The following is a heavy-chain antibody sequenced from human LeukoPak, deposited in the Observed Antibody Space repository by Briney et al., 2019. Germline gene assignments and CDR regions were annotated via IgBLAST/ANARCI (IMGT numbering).Heavy chain of an antibody. CDR3: ARGADISARHSYADWVFDL. CDR1: GYSFTVYY. D-gene: IGHD6-6*01. Sequence: GTAVYVSCKAAGYSFTVYYMHWVRQAQGQGKEWVGWVNLNSGDTNYAPKHQGRVNMSGGMSIATAYMDLSMRSCDDTAVESSARGADISARHSYADWVFDLWGRGTLVTVSS. V-gene: IGHV1-2*02. J-gene: IGHJ2*01. CDR2: VNLNSGDT.